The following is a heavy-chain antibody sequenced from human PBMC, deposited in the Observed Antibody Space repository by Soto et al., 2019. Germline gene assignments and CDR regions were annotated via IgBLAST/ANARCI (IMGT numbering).Heavy chain of an antibody. V-gene: IGHV4-31*03. CDR2: IFHSGTP. D-gene: IGHD2-15*01. Sequence: QVQLQESGPGLVKPSQTLSLTCTVSGGSISSDGYYWSWIRQYPGKGLEWVAYIFHSGTPYYNPSLQCRVIISLDTPKNLSCLEVPSVAAKHTCVYFLARGTAGVGPTALDSWGEGALVTVAS. CDR1: GGSISSDGYY. CDR3: ARGTAGVGPTALDS. J-gene: IGHJ4*02.